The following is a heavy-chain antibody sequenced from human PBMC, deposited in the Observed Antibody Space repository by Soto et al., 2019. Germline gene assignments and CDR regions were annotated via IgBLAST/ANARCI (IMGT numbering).Heavy chain of an antibody. Sequence: GGSLRLSCAASGFSFSTYNMDWVRQAPGKRPEWIAYISTTSFTIYYADSVKGRFTISRDNDRNSLYLEMNSLRDEDTAVYYCARDRCYDGTCYSASDSWGQGTLVT. J-gene: IGHJ5*01. CDR1: GFSFSTYN. CDR3: ARDRCYDGTCYSASDS. V-gene: IGHV3-48*02. CDR2: ISTTSFTI. D-gene: IGHD2-15*01.